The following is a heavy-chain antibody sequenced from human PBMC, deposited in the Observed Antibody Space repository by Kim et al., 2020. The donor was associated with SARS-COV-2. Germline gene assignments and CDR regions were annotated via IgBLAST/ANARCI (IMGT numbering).Heavy chain of an antibody. V-gene: IGHV1-46*01. CDR3: ARALDYYYYGMDV. Sequence: YAQKFQGRVTMTRDTSTSTVYMELSSLRSEDTAVYYCARALDYYYYGMDVWGQGTTVTVSS. J-gene: IGHJ6*02. D-gene: IGHD3-16*02.